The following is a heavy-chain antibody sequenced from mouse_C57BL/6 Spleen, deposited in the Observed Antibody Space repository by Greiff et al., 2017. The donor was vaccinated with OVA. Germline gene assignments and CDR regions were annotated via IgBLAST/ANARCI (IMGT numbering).Heavy chain of an antibody. Sequence: VKLQESGPELVKPGASVKISCKASGYTFTDYYINWVKQRPGQGLEWIGWIFPGSGSTYYNEKFKGKATLTVDKSSSTAYMLLSSLTSEDSAVYFCARVDYYGSSYGRYFDVWGTGTTVTVSS. D-gene: IGHD1-1*01. J-gene: IGHJ1*03. V-gene: IGHV1-75*01. CDR3: ARVDYYGSSYGRYFDV. CDR1: GYTFTDYY. CDR2: IFPGSGST.